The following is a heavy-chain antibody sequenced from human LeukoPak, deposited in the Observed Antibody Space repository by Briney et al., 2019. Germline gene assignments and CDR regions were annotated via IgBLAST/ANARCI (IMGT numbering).Heavy chain of an antibody. D-gene: IGHD3-10*01. CDR2: VYYSGSDS. V-gene: IGHV4-59*11. J-gene: IGHJ4*02. Sequence: SETLSLTCSVSGGSINDHYWSWIRQPPGKGLEWIGYVYYSGSDSNYNPSLTSRVTVSIETSKRQFSLKMRSVTAADTAVYYCARVLSVRGTIYHFETWGQGTLVAVSS. CDR1: GGSINDHY. CDR3: ARVLSVRGTIYHFET.